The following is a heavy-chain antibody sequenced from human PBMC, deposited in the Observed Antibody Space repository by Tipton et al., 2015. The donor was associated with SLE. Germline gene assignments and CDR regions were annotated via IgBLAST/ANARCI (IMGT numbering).Heavy chain of an antibody. J-gene: IGHJ4*02. V-gene: IGHV4-31*03. CDR1: GGSISSGGYY. D-gene: IGHD3-3*01. CDR2: IYYSGST. CDR3: ARQSTYYDFWSGYYTGRYFDY. Sequence: TLSLTCTVSGGSISSGGYYWSWIRQHPGKGLEWIGYIYYSGSTNYNPSLKSRVTISVDTSKNQFSLKLSSVTAADTAVYYCARQSTYYDFWSGYYTGRYFDYWGQGTLVTVSS.